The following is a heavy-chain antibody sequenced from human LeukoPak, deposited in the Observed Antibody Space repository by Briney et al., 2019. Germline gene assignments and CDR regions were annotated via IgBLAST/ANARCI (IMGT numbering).Heavy chain of an antibody. D-gene: IGHD3-9*01. CDR3: ATTGYYSLSADY. V-gene: IGHV4-34*01. CDR2: INHSGST. Sequence: KSSETLSLTCAVYGGSFSGYYWSWIRQPPGKGLEWIGEINHSGSTNYNPSLKSRVTISVDTSKNQFSLKLSSVTAADTAVYYCATTGYYSLSADYWGQGTLVTVSS. CDR1: GGSFSGYY. J-gene: IGHJ4*02.